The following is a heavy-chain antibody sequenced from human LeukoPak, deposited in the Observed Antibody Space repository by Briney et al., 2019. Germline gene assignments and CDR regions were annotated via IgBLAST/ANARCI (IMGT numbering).Heavy chain of an antibody. V-gene: IGHV3-73*01. CDR2: IRSKANSYAT. Sequence: GGSLRLPCAASGFTFSGSAMHWVRQASGKGLEWVGRIRSKANSYATAYAASVKGRFTISRDDSKNTAYLQMNSLKTEDTAVYYCTSSDYGSHYYYYMDVWGKGTTVTVSS. J-gene: IGHJ6*03. CDR3: TSSDYGSHYYYYMDV. D-gene: IGHD4-17*01. CDR1: GFTFSGSA.